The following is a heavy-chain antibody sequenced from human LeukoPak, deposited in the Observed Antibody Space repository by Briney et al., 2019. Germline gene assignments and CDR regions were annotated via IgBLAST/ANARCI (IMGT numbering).Heavy chain of an antibody. V-gene: IGHV7-4-1*02. Sequence: ASVTVSCKASGYTFTSYAMNWVRQAPGQGLEWMGWINTNTGNPTYAQGFTGRFVFSLDTSVSTAYLQISSLKAEDTAVYYCARDDLYDSSGYYYYYYGMDVWGQGTTVTVSS. D-gene: IGHD3-22*01. CDR3: ARDDLYDSSGYYYYYYGMDV. CDR2: INTNTGNP. CDR1: GYTFTSYA. J-gene: IGHJ6*02.